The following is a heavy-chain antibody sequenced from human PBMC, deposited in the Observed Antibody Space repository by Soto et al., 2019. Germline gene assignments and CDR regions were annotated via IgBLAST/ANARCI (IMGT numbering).Heavy chain of an antibody. D-gene: IGHD1-26*01. V-gene: IGHV3-48*01. CDR2: ISSSSSTI. CDR3: ARDYPSPGHSGSYYWPYDAFDI. CDR1: GFTFSSYS. Sequence: PGGSLRLSCAASGFTFSSYSMNWVRQAPGKGLEWVSYISSSSSTIYYADSVKGRFTISRDNAKNSLYLQMNSLRAEDTAVYYYARDYPSPGHSGSYYWPYDAFDIWGQGTMVTVSS. J-gene: IGHJ3*02.